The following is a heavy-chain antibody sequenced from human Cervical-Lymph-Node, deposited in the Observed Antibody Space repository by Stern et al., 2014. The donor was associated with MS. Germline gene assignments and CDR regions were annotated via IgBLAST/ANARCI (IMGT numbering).Heavy chain of an antibody. V-gene: IGHV3-48*02. Sequence: VQLVESGGGLVQPGWSLRLSCDTSGFPFSTYGMSWVRQAPGKGLEWVAFVSAGGDTTHYADSVEGRFTISRDQAGNALYLQMHSLRDEDTAIYYCARTWLENTFDRWGQGTLVTVSS. J-gene: IGHJ4*02. D-gene: IGHD5-12*01. CDR1: GFPFSTYG. CDR3: ARTWLENTFDR. CDR2: VSAGGDTT.